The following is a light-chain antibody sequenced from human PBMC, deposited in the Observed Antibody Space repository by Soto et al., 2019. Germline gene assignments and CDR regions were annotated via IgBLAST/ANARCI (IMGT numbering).Light chain of an antibody. CDR1: QSISSW. V-gene: IGKV1-5*01. Sequence: DIQMTQSPSTLSASIGDRVTITCRASQSISSWLAWYQQKPGKAPNLLIYDASRLQSGVPSRLSGSGGGTDFTLSISSVQPEDFATYFCQQSYMDPITFGQGTRLEIK. CDR3: QQSYMDPIT. J-gene: IGKJ5*01. CDR2: DAS.